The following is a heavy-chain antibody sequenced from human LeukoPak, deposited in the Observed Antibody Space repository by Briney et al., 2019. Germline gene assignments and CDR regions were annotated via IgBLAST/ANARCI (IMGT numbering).Heavy chain of an antibody. D-gene: IGHD1-26*01. J-gene: IGHJ4*02. V-gene: IGHV3-74*01. Sequence: GGSLRLSCAASGFTFSSYWMHWVRQAPGKGLVWVSRINSDGTSTNYADSVKGRFTISRDNAKNTLYLQMNSLRAEDTAVYYCARDSPIYSGSYFFDYWGQGTLVTVPS. CDR1: GFTFSSYW. CDR2: INSDGTST. CDR3: ARDSPIYSGSYFFDY.